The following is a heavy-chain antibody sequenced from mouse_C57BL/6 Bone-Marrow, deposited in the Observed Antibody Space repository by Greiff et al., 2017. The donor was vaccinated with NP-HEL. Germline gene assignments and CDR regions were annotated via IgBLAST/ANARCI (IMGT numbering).Heavy chain of an antibody. Sequence: EVQLQQSGPELVKPGASVKIPCKASGYTFTDYNMDWVKQSHGKSLEWIGDINPNNGGTIYNQKFKGKATLTVDKSSSTAYMALRSLTSEDTAVYYCARKAYYDYDDAMDYWGQGTSVTVSS. CDR2: INPNNGGT. CDR1: GYTFTDYN. CDR3: ARKAYYDYDDAMDY. D-gene: IGHD2-4*01. V-gene: IGHV1-18*01. J-gene: IGHJ4*01.